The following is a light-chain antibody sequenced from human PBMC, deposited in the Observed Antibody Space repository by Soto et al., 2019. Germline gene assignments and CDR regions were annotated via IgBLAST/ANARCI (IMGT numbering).Light chain of an antibody. CDR2: DAS. V-gene: IGKV3D-20*01. Sequence: EIVLTQSPATLSLSPGERATLSCGASQSVSSSYLGWYQQKPGLAPRLLIYDASSRATGIPDRFSGSGSGTDFTLTISGLEPEDFAVYYCQQYGSSPYNFGQGTKLEIK. J-gene: IGKJ2*01. CDR1: QSVSSSY. CDR3: QQYGSSPYN.